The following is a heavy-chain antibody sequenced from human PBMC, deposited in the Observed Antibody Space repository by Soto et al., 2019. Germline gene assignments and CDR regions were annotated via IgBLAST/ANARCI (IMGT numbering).Heavy chain of an antibody. V-gene: IGHV5-51*01. CDR3: VRMGFSGGGYLSYYYYGMDI. J-gene: IGHJ6*02. CDR1: GYSFTTYW. Sequence: PGESLKISCKGSGYSFTTYWIGWVRQMPGKGLEWMGIIYPGDSDTRYSPSFQGQVTISADKSIGTAYLQWSSLKASDTAMYYCVRMGFSGGGYLSYYYYGMDIWGQGTTVTVSS. D-gene: IGHD5-12*01. CDR2: IYPGDSDT.